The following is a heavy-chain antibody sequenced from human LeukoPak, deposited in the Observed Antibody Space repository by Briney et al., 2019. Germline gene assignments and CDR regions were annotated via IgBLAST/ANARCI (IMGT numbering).Heavy chain of an antibody. J-gene: IGHJ4*02. CDR3: ARASITRAALIY. Sequence: SETLSLTCAVYGGSFSGYYWSWIPHPPGKGLEGIGEINHSGSTNYKPSLKSRVTISVDTSKNQFSLKLSSVTAADTAVYYCARASITRAALIYWGQGTLVTVSS. CDR1: GGSFSGYY. V-gene: IGHV4-34*01. CDR2: INHSGST. D-gene: IGHD3-10*01.